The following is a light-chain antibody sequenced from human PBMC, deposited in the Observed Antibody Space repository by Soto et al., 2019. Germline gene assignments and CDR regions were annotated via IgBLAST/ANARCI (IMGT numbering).Light chain of an antibody. V-gene: IGKV1-8*01. CDR1: QGISSY. CDR3: QQYYSYPRT. J-gene: IGKJ1*01. CDR2: AAS. Sequence: AIGMTQSPTSLSSSTGDRVTITCRASQGISSYLAWYQQKPGKAPKLLIYAASTLQSGVPSRFSGSGSGTDFTLTISCLQSEDFATYYCQQYYSYPRTFGQGGKV.